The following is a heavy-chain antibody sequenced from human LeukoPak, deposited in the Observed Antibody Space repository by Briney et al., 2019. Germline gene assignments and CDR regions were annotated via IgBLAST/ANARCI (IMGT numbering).Heavy chain of an antibody. D-gene: IGHD3-10*01. J-gene: IGHJ4*02. CDR1: GFSVSSNY. CDR2: IYSGGST. V-gene: IGHV3-53*01. CDR3: ARDFGYF. Sequence: GGSLRLSCAASGFSVSSNYMSWVRQAPGKGLEWVSVIYSGGSTYYADSVKGRFTISRDNAKNSLYLQMNSLRAEDTAVYYCARDFGYFWGQGTLVTVSS.